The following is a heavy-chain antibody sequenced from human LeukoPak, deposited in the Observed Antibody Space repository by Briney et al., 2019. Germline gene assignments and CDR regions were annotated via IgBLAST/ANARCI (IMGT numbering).Heavy chain of an antibody. CDR1: GYTFTAYQ. D-gene: IGHD2-15*01. Sequence: ASVKVSCKTSGYTFTAYQMHWVRQAPGQGLEWMGWINPHSGGTNYAQKFQGRVTMTRDTSLNTAYMELSRLTSDDTAVYYCARRGRCSGGCYMNDFWGQGTLVTVSS. J-gene: IGHJ4*02. CDR2: INPHSGGT. V-gene: IGHV1-2*02. CDR3: ARRGRCSGGCYMNDF.